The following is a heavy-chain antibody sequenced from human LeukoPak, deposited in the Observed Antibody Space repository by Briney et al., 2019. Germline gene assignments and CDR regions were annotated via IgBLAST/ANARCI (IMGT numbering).Heavy chain of an antibody. CDR1: GYTFTNYW. V-gene: IGHV5-51*01. J-gene: IGHJ4*02. Sequence: GESLKISCKDSGYTFTNYWIGWVRQMPGKGLEWMGIIYPGDSDTRYSPSFQGQVTISADKSISTAYLQWSSLKASDTAMYHRARSDTAMATGGNFDYWGQGTLVTVSS. CDR2: IYPGDSDT. D-gene: IGHD5-18*01. CDR3: ARSDTAMATGGNFDY.